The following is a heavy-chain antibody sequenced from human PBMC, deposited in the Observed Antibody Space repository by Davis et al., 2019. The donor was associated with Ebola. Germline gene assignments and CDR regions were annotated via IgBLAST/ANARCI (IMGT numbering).Heavy chain of an antibody. CDR3: ARDPYRGSYQTSYFDY. D-gene: IGHD1-26*01. V-gene: IGHV3-21*01. Sequence: PGGSLRLSCEASGFTFSRYSMNWVRQAPGTGLDWVSSISSSSDHIHYADSLKGRFTISRDDAKNLLFLQMNSLRVEDTAIYYCARDPYRGSYQTSYFDYWGQGTLVTVSS. CDR1: GFTFSRYS. J-gene: IGHJ4*02. CDR2: ISSSSDHI.